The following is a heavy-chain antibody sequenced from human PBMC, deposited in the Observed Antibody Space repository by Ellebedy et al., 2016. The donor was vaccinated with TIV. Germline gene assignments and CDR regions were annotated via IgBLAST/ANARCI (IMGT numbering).Heavy chain of an antibody. CDR2: ISSSSSTI. CDR3: ARDRSEQWLVLVSYYYYGMDV. CDR1: GFTFSSYS. J-gene: IGHJ6*02. Sequence: PGGSLRLSCAASGFTFSSYSMNWVRQAPGKGLEWVSYISSSSSTIYYAYSVKGRFTISRDNAKHSLYLQMNSLRAEDAAVYYCARDRSEQWLVLVSYYYYGMDVWGQGTTVTVSS. D-gene: IGHD6-19*01. V-gene: IGHV3-48*01.